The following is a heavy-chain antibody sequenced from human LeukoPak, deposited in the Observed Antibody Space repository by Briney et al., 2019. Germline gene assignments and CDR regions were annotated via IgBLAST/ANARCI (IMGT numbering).Heavy chain of an antibody. CDR3: ARDSTVTTTWDY. CDR1: GFTFSSCA. CDR2: ISGSGGST. D-gene: IGHD4-17*01. J-gene: IGHJ4*02. V-gene: IGHV3-23*01. Sequence: GGSLRLSCAASGFTFSSCAMSWVRQAPGKGLEWVSAISGSGGSTYYADSVKGRFTISRDNSKNTLYLQMNSLRAEDTAVYYCARDSTVTTTWDYWGQGTLVTVSS.